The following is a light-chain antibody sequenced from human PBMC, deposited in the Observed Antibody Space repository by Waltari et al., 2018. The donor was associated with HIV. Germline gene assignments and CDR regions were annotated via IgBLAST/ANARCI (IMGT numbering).Light chain of an antibody. Sequence: QSVLTQPPSASGTPGQRVTLSCSGSSSNIGRDYVYLYPHPPGTAPKLLIYKDNQRPAGVPDRFSGSKSGTSASLAISGLRPEDEADYSCAAWDDSLSGVVFGGGTKLTVL. CDR1: SSNIGRDY. J-gene: IGLJ2*01. CDR2: KDN. V-gene: IGLV1-47*01. CDR3: AAWDDSLSGVV.